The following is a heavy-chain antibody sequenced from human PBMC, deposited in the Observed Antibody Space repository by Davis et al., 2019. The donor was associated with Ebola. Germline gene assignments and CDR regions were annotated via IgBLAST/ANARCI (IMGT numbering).Heavy chain of an antibody. CDR3: AKGGSGWPSDYSYGLGV. D-gene: IGHD6-19*01. J-gene: IGHJ6*04. CDR2: VTSSGGST. V-gene: IGHV3-23*01. Sequence: GESLKISCAASGFTFNQYAMTWVRQAPGKGLEWVSAVTSSGGSTYYADSVKGRFTISRDNSKNTLYLQMNSLSGDDTAVYYCAKGGSGWPSDYSYGLGVWGKGTTVTVSS. CDR1: GFTFNQYA.